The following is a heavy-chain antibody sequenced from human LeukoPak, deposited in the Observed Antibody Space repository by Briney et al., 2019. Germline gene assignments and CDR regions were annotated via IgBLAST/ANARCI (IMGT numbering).Heavy chain of an antibody. CDR3: AKAGIVVVPAPPNDAFDI. CDR2: ISGSGGYA. CDR1: GFTFNNYA. J-gene: IGHJ3*02. V-gene: IGHV3-23*01. D-gene: IGHD2-2*01. Sequence: GGSLRLSCAASGFTFNNYAMSWVRQAPGKGLEWVSAISGSGGYAYYADSVKGRFTVSRDNSENTLYLQMNSLRAEDTAVYYCAKAGIVVVPAPPNDAFDIWGQGTMVTVSS.